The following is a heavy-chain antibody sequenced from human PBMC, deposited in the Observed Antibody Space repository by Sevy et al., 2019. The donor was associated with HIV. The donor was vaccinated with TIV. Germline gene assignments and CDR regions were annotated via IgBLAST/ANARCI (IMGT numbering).Heavy chain of an antibody. J-gene: IGHJ4*01. CDR3: AGDPSGGSSWYIY. CDR2: ISSSSSTI. CDR1: GFTFSSYS. V-gene: IGHV3-48*02. Sequence: GGSLRLSCAASGFTFSSYSMNWVRQAPGKGLEWVSYISSSSSTIYYAVSVKGRFTISRDNAKNSLYLQMNSLRDEDTAVYYCAGDPSGGSSWYIYWGHGTLVTVSS. D-gene: IGHD6-13*01.